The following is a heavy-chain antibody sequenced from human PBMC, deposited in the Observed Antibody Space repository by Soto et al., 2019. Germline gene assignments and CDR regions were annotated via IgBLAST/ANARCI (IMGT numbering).Heavy chain of an antibody. V-gene: IGHV4-59*01. CDR3: ARVPGLRGGYYYGMDV. CDR2: IYYSGST. CDR1: GGSISSYY. J-gene: IGHJ6*02. D-gene: IGHD5-12*01. Sequence: QVPLQESGPGLVKPSETLSLTCTVSGGSISSYYWSWIRQPPGKGLEWIGYIYYSGSTNYNPSLKSRVTISVDTSKNQFSLKLSSVTAADTAVYYCARVPGLRGGYYYGMDVWGQGTTVTVSS.